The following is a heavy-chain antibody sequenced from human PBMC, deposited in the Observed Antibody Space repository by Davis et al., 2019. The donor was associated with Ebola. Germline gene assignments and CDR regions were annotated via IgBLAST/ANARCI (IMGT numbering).Heavy chain of an antibody. D-gene: IGHD3-10*01. CDR2: IIPMFGAP. CDR3: ARDRGGDYSFDY. J-gene: IGHJ4*02. CDR1: GGIFSDYT. Sequence: AASVKVSCKASGGIFSDYTVNWVRQAPGQGLEWMGGIIPMFGAPTYAQKFQGRVTITRDTSASTAYMELSSLRSEDTSVYYCARDRGGDYSFDYWGQGTLVTVSS. V-gene: IGHV1-69*05.